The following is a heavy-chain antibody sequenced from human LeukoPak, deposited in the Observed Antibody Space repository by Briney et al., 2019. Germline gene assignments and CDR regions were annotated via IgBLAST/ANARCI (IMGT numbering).Heavy chain of an antibody. J-gene: IGHJ4*02. CDR3: AREIELLWFGESVDY. CDR1: GYTFTSYA. V-gene: IGHV1-3*01. Sequence: GASVKVSCKASGYTFTSYAMHWVRQAPGQRLEWMGWINAGNGNTKYSQKFQGRVTITRDTSASTAYMELSSLRSEDTAVYYCAREIELLWFGESVDYWGQGTLVTVSS. CDR2: INAGNGNT. D-gene: IGHD3-10*01.